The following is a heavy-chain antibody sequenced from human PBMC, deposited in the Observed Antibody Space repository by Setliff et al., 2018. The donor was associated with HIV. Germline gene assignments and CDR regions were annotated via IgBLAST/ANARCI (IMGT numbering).Heavy chain of an antibody. V-gene: IGHV5-51*01. D-gene: IGHD5-18*01. CDR3: DTATYYCAHGLPMDV. J-gene: IGHJ6*04. CDR1: GYSFTSYW. CDR2: IYPGDSDT. Sequence: LGESLKISCKGSGYSFTSYWIGWVRQMPGKGLEWMGIIYPGDSDTRYSPSFQGQVTISADKSTITKDTSKNQVVLTMTNMDPVDTATYYCAHGLPMDVWGKGTTVTVSS.